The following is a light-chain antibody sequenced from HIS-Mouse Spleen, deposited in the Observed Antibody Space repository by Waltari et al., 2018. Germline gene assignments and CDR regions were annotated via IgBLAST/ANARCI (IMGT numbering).Light chain of an antibody. V-gene: IGKV1-39*01. Sequence: DIQMTQSPSSLSASVGDRVTITCRASQSISSYLNWYQQKPGKAPKLLIYAASSVQSGVPSRFSGSGSETDFTLTISSLQPEDFATYYCQQSYSTLFTFGPGTKVDIK. CDR2: AAS. CDR1: QSISSY. J-gene: IGKJ3*01. CDR3: QQSYSTLFT.